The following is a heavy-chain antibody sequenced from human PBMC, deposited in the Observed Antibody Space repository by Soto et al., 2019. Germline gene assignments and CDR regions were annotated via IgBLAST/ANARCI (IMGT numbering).Heavy chain of an antibody. Sequence: SETLSLTCAVSGGSISSGGYSWSWIRQPPGKGLEWIGYIYHSGSTYYNPSLKSRVTISVDRSKNQFSLKLSSVTAADTAVYYFAREGAAPYYYYGMDVWGQGTTVTVSS. CDR2: IYHSGST. V-gene: IGHV4-30-2*01. J-gene: IGHJ6*02. CDR1: GGSISSGGYS. CDR3: AREGAAPYYYYGMDV. D-gene: IGHD6-6*01.